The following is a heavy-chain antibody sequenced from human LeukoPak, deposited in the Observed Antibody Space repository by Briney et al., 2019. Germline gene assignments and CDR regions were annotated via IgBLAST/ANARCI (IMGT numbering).Heavy chain of an antibody. J-gene: IGHJ6*03. CDR3: ARLIGGDHHYMDV. CDR1: GFFFSNYA. Sequence: GGSLRLSCAASGFFFSNYAMHWVRQAPGKGLEWVAVISYDGSNKYDADSVKGRFTISRDNSKNTLYLQMNSLRAEDTAVYYCARLIGGDHHYMDVWVKVTTVTVSS. CDR2: ISYDGSNK. V-gene: IGHV3-30*04. D-gene: IGHD4-17*01.